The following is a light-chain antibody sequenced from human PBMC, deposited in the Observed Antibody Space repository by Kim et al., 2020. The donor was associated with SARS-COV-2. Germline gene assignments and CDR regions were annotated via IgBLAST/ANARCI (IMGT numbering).Light chain of an antibody. V-gene: IGKV1-39*01. Sequence: DIQMTQSPLSLSASVGDRVAITCRASQSISTYLNWYQQKPGKAPNLLIYVGSNLQRGVPSRFSGSGSGTDFTLTISSLQPEDFATYYCQQSYTTPYTFGLGTKLEI. CDR3: QQSYTTPYT. CDR1: QSISTY. CDR2: VGS. J-gene: IGKJ2*01.